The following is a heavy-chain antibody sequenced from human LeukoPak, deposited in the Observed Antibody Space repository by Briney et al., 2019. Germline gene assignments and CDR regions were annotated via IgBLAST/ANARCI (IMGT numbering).Heavy chain of an antibody. V-gene: IGHV1-18*01. CDR3: AREAVSFVAVANDGYFDF. D-gene: IGHD6-19*01. CDR2: VSAYKGYT. J-gene: IGHJ4*02. Sequence: ASVRVSCKTSGYVFNSFGITWLRQAPGQGLEWMGWVSAYKGYTSHAQKFQDRVIMTTDTSTTAAYMELRNLKSDDTAVYYCAREAVSFVAVANDGYFDFWGQGSLVIVSS. CDR1: GYVFNSFG.